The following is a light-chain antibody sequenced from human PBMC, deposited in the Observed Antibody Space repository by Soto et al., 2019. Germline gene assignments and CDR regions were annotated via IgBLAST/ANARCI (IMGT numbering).Light chain of an antibody. CDR3: QQYXNLPLT. J-gene: IGKJ4*01. CDR1: QDSSNY. V-gene: IGKV1-33*01. CDR2: DAS. Sequence: DIQMTQSPSSLSASVGDRVTITCQASQDSSNYLNWYQQKPGKAPKLLIYDASNLETGVPSRFSGGGSGTDXXXXXXXXXXEDXXTYYCQQYXNLPLTFGGGTKVEIK.